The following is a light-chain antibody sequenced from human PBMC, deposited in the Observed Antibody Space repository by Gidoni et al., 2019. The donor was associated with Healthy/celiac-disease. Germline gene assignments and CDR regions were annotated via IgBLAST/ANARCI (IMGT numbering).Light chain of an antibody. CDR2: GAS. J-gene: IGKJ5*01. Sequence: EIVLTQSPGTLSLSPGVRATLSCRACQSVSSSYLAWYQQKPGQAPRLLIYGASSRATGIPDRFSGSGSGTDFTLTISRLEPEDFAVYYCQQYGSSPPITFGQGTRLEIK. CDR3: QQYGSSPPIT. V-gene: IGKV3-20*01. CDR1: QSVSSSY.